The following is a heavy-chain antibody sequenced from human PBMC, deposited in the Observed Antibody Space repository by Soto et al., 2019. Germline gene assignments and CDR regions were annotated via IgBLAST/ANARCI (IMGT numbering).Heavy chain of an antibody. D-gene: IGHD2-21*02. CDR1: GFTFSSYS. V-gene: IGHV3-21*01. CDR3: ARVKFDVVVTASSWFDP. J-gene: IGHJ5*02. CDR2: ISSSSSYI. Sequence: GGSLRLSCAASGFTFSSYSMNWVRQAPGKGLEWVSSISSSSSYIYYADSVKGRFTISRDNAKNSLYLQMNSLRAEDTAVYYCARVKFDVVVTASSWFDPWGQGTLVTVSS.